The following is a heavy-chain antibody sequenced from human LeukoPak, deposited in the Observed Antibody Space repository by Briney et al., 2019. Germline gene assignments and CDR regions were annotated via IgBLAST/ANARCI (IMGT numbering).Heavy chain of an antibody. CDR3: AKAIGVAAAELYYFDY. V-gene: IGHV3-48*04. D-gene: IGHD6-13*01. Sequence: PGGSLRLSCAASGFTSSSYSMNWVRQVPGKGLEWVSYISSSSSTIYYADSVKGRFTISRDNAKNSLYLQMNSLRAEDTALYYCAKAIGVAAAELYYFDYWGQGTLVTLSS. CDR1: GFTSSSYS. CDR2: ISSSSSTI. J-gene: IGHJ4*02.